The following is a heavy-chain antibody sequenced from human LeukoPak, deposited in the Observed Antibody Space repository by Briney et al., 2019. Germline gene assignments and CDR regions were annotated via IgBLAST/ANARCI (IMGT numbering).Heavy chain of an antibody. J-gene: IGHJ4*02. CDR3: AKLISGGTEGY. Sequence: GRSLRLSCAASGFTFSSYAMHWARQAPGKGLEWVAVISYDGSNKYYADSVKGRFTNSRDNSKNALYLQMNSLRAEDTAVYYCAKLISGGTEGYWGQGTLVTVSS. CDR1: GFTFSSYA. V-gene: IGHV3-30*07. CDR2: ISYDGSNK. D-gene: IGHD3-10*01.